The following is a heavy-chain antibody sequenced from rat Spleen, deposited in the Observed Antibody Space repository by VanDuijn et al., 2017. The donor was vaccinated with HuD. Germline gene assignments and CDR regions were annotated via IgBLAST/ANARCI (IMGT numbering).Heavy chain of an antibody. CDR2: INSAGST. V-gene: IGHV3-3*01. CDR1: SYSITSSYG. J-gene: IGHJ2*01. CDR3: ARRRYDVTYYLY. Sequence: EVQLQESGPGLVKPSQSLSLTCSVTSYSITSSYGWNWIRKFPGNKLEWMGYINSAGSTNYNPSLKSRISITRDTSKNQFFLQVNSVTTEDTATYYCARRRYDVTYYLYWGQGVMVTVSS. D-gene: IGHD1-12*02.